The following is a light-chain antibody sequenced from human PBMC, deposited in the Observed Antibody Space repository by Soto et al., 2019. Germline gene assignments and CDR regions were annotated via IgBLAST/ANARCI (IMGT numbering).Light chain of an antibody. CDR1: QDISSK. Sequence: EIVMTQSPATLSVSPGERATLSCRASQDISSKLAWYQQKAGQAPRLFIYGASTRATGIPARFSGSGSGTDFTLTISSLQSEDFAVYYCQQYINWPRTFGQGTEVEIK. V-gene: IGKV3-15*01. J-gene: IGKJ1*01. CDR2: GAS. CDR3: QQYINWPRT.